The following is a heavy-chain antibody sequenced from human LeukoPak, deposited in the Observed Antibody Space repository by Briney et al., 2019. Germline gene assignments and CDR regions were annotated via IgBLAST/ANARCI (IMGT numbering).Heavy chain of an antibody. D-gene: IGHD1-26*01. CDR3: ARDLTVGATVRYFDY. V-gene: IGHV3-21*01. J-gene: IGHJ4*02. CDR1: GFTFSSHS. Sequence: GGSLRLSCAASGFTFSSHSMNWVRQAPGKGLEWVSSISSSSSYIYYADSVKGRLTISRDNAKNSLYLQMNSLRAEDTAVYYCARDLTVGATVRYFDYWGQGTLVTVSS. CDR2: ISSSSSYI.